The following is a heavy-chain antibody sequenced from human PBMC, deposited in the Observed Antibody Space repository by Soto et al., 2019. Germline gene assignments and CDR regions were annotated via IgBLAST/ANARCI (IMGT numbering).Heavy chain of an antibody. D-gene: IGHD3-10*01. Sequence: SVKVSCQASGGTFSSYAISWVRQAPVQGLEWMGGIIPIFGTANYAQKFQGRVTITADESTSTAYMELSSLRSEDTAVYYCARGAVLRFGELLYYYGMDVWGQGTTVTVSS. J-gene: IGHJ6*02. CDR1: GGTFSSYA. CDR2: IIPIFGTA. CDR3: ARGAVLRFGELLYYYGMDV. V-gene: IGHV1-69*01.